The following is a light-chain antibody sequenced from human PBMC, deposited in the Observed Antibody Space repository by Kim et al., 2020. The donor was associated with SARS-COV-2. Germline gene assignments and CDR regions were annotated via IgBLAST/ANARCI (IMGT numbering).Light chain of an antibody. V-gene: IGKV3-20*01. J-gene: IGKJ5*01. CDR1: QTVDSSK. CDR2: GIS. CDR3: QQFGGGSPSIT. Sequence: GDRASLSCRASQTVDSSKLGWYQQKRGPPPRLLIYGISSRATASPDRFRGSGCGTDFTLTISRLEPEDFAVYYCQQFGGGSPSITFGQGTRLEIK.